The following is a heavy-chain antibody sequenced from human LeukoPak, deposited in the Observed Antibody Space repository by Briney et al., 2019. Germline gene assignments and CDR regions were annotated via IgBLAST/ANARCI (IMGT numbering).Heavy chain of an antibody. CDR1: GLTFTDYA. D-gene: IGHD2-21*01. V-gene: IGHV3-23*01. J-gene: IGHJ3*02. Sequence: GSLRLSCAASGLTFTDYAMNWVRQAPGKGLEWVSGISNSDGSTYYADSVKGRFTISRDSSKRTVYLQMSSLRADDTAAYYCATPYSLYVFDIWGQGTMVTVSS. CDR2: ISNSDGST. CDR3: ATPYSLYVFDI.